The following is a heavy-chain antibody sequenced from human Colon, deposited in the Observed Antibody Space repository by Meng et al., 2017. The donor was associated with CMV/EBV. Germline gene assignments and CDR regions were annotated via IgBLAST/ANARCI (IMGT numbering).Heavy chain of an antibody. CDR2: IYSGGPT. V-gene: IGHV3-66*01. CDR1: GFTVSTSY. J-gene: IGHJ6*02. CDR3: ARDQPYCSSADCYGDFFYGLDV. D-gene: IGHD2-2*01. Sequence: GESLKISCAASGFTVSTSYMSWVRQTPGKGLEWVALIYSGGPTAHEDSVKGRFTISRDNSKNILYLQMSSLTAEDTAVYYCARDQPYCSSADCYGDFFYGLDVWGQGTTVTVSS.